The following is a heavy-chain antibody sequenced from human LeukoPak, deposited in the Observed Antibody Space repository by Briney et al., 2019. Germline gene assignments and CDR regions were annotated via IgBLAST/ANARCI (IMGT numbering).Heavy chain of an antibody. CDR3: ARDRNYYDSSGYYPDAFDI. CDR2: ISRSRSYI. CDR1: GFTFSSYS. D-gene: IGHD3-22*01. Sequence: PGGSLRLSCAASGFTFSSYSMNCVRQAPGKGLEWVSSISRSRSYIYYADSVKGRFTISRDNAKNSLYLQMNSLRAEDTAVYYCARDRNYYDSSGYYPDAFDIWGQGTMVTVSS. V-gene: IGHV3-21*01. J-gene: IGHJ3*02.